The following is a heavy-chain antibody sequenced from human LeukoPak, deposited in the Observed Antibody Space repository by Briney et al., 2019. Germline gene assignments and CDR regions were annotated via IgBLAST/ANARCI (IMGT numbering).Heavy chain of an antibody. CDR2: IYHSGGT. CDR3: ARSVAVAGWYNNYYFDS. CDR1: GYSISNGYY. V-gene: IGHV4-38-2*02. D-gene: IGHD6-19*01. Sequence: SETLSLTCTVSGYSISNGYYWAWIRQPPGKGLEWIGSIYHSGGTYYNPSLKSRITISLDTSKTQFSLKLSSVTAADTAVYYCARSVAVAGWYNNYYFDSWGQGTLVTVSS. J-gene: IGHJ4*02.